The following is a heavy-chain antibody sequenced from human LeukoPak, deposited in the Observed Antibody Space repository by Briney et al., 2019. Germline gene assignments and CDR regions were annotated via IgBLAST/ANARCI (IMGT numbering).Heavy chain of an antibody. CDR2: INSDGSRT. CDR1: GFTFSGSA. Sequence: GGSLRLSCAASGFTFSGSAMHWVRQAPGKGLVWVSCINSDGSRTTYADSVKGRFTISRDNAKNTLYPQMNSLRTEDTAVYYCARPETQYSSGLDGFDIWGQGTMVTVSS. D-gene: IGHD6-19*01. J-gene: IGHJ3*02. V-gene: IGHV3-74*01. CDR3: ARPETQYSSGLDGFDI.